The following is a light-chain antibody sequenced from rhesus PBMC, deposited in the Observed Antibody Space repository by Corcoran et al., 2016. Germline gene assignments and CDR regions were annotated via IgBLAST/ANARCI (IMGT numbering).Light chain of an antibody. CDR3: QQYNSAPFT. CDR2: KAS. CDR1: QGISSW. J-gene: IGKJ3*01. V-gene: IGKV1-21*01. Sequence: DIQMTQSPSSLSASVGDRVTITCRASQGISSWLAWYQQKPGKAPKLLIYKASSLQSGVPSRFRGSGAGKDFTFTISSLQPEDFATYYCQQYNSAPFTFGPGTKLDIK.